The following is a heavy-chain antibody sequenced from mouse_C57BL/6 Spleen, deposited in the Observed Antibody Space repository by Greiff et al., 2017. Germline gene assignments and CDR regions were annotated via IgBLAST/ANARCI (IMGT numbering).Heavy chain of an antibody. CDR2: INPSSGYT. CDR3: AREEIFGTTTI. V-gene: IGHV1-4*01. J-gene: IGHJ2*01. D-gene: IGHD1-1*01. CDR1: GYTFTSYT. Sequence: VQLQQSGAELARPGASVKMSCKASGYTFTSYTMHWVKERPGQGLEWIGYINPSSGYTKYNQKFKEKATLTADKSSRTAYMQLSSLTSEDSAVYYCAREEIFGTTTIWGQGTTLTVSS.